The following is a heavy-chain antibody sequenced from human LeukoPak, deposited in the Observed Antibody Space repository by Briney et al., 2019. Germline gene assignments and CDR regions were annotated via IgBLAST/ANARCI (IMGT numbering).Heavy chain of an antibody. CDR1: GFTLSSFA. Sequence: GGSLRLSCVASGFTLSSFAMNWVRHAPGKGLESLSAISGSGGTTFYADSVTGRLTISRDNSKNALYLQMNSGRAEDTAVYYCVKRTVNYPFDFWGQGTLVTVSS. V-gene: IGHV3-23*01. D-gene: IGHD1-7*01. J-gene: IGHJ4*02. CDR3: VKRTVNYPFDF. CDR2: ISGSGGTT.